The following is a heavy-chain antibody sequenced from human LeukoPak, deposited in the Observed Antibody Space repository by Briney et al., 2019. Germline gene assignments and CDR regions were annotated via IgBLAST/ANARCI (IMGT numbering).Heavy chain of an antibody. J-gene: IGHJ5*02. CDR3: ARTQQLVLRSPLDP. Sequence: ASVKVSCKASGYTFTNYDIHWVRQASGQGLEWMGWMNPYSGNAGYAQNFQGRITITRNTSISTAYMELSSLRSEDAAVYYCARTQQLVLRSPLDPWGQGTLVTVSS. CDR2: MNPYSGNA. D-gene: IGHD6-13*01. V-gene: IGHV1-8*03. CDR1: GYTFTNYD.